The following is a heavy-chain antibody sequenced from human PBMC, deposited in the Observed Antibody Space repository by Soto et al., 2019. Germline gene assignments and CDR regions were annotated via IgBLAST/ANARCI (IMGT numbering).Heavy chain of an antibody. CDR1: GGSFSGYY. CDR2: INHSGST. J-gene: IGHJ4*02. CDR3: ASSGRREYSSSWYDFNS. D-gene: IGHD6-13*01. V-gene: IGHV4-34*01. Sequence: SETLSLTCAVYGGSFSGYYWSWIRQPPGKGLEWIGEINHSGSTNYNPSLKSRVTISVDTSKNQFSPKLSSVTAADTAVYYCASSGRREYSSSWYDFNSWGQGTLVTVSS.